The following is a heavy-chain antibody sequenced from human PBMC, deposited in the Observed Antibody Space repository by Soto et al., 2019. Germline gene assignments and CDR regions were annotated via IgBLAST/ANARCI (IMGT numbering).Heavy chain of an antibody. CDR1: GFTVSSNY. V-gene: IGHV3-66*01. CDR3: AREGEVGYSYGYPNSYYFDY. Sequence: GGSLRLSCAASGFTVSSNYMSWVRQAPGKGLEWVSVIYSGGSTYYADSVKGRFTISRDNSKNTLYLQMNSLRAEDTAVYYCAREGEVGYSYGYPNSYYFDYWGQGTLVTVSS. J-gene: IGHJ4*02. D-gene: IGHD5-18*01. CDR2: IYSGGST.